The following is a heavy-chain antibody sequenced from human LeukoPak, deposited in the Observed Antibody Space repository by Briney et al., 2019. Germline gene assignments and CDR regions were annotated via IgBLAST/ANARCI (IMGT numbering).Heavy chain of an antibody. CDR2: INGRGDNT. CDR3: AKDRVSPGFNWFDP. V-gene: IGHV3-23*01. J-gene: IGHJ5*02. Sequence: GGSLRLSCAASGVIISSYAMSWVRQAPGKGLEWVSAINGRGDNTYYADFVKGRFTISRDNSKSTVHLQMNSLRTEDTAVYYCAKDRVSPGFNWFDPWGQGTLVTVSS. D-gene: IGHD2/OR15-2a*01. CDR1: GVIISSYA.